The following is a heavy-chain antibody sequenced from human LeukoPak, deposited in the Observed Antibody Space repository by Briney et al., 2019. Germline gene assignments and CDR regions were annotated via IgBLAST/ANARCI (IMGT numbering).Heavy chain of an antibody. CDR3: ARPFWSGHYNWFDP. V-gene: IGHV4-4*07. Sequence: SETLSLTCTVSGGSFSSYYWSWIRQPAGKGLEWIGRIYTSGRTNYNPSLKSRVTMSVDTSKNQCSLKLSSVTAADTAVYYCARPFWSGHYNWFDPWGQGTLVTVSS. J-gene: IGHJ5*02. CDR2: IYTSGRT. D-gene: IGHD3-3*01. CDR1: GGSFSSYY.